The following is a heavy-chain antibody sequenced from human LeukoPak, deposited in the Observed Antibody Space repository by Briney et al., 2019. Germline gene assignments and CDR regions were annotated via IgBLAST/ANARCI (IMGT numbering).Heavy chain of an antibody. CDR2: IRYDGNDK. CDR3: AREPVVVITTDAFDI. Sequence: GGSLRPSCAASGFTFSYYGMHWVRQAPGKGLEWVAFIRYDGNDKFYADSVKGRFTISRDTSRNSLYLQMNSLRAEDTAVYYCAREPVVVITTDAFDIWGQGTMVTVSS. CDR1: GFTFSYYG. V-gene: IGHV3-30*02. D-gene: IGHD3-22*01. J-gene: IGHJ3*02.